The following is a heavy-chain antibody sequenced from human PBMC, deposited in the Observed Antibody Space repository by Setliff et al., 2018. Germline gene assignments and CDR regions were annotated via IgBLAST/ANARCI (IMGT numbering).Heavy chain of an antibody. J-gene: IGHJ4*02. CDR1: GGTFSSYA. Sequence: GASVKVSCKASGGTFSSYAISWVRQAPGQGLEWMGGIIPIFGTANYAQKFQGRVTITADESTSTAYMELSSLRSEDTAVYYCARLATDYGDYESLNYFDYWGQGTLVTVSS. CDR2: IIPIFGTA. V-gene: IGHV1-69*13. D-gene: IGHD4-17*01. CDR3: ARLATDYGDYESLNYFDY.